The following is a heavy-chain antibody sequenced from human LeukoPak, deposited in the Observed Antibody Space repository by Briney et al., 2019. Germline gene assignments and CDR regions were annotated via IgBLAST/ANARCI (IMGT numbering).Heavy chain of an antibody. D-gene: IGHD3-22*01. CDR3: ARGDSSGYYRF. J-gene: IGHJ4*02. Sequence: SETLSLTCAVYGGSFSGYYWSWIRQPPGKGLEWIGYIYYSGSTNYNPSLKSRVTISVDTSKNQFSLKLSSVTAADTAVYYCARGDSSGYYRFWGQGTLVTVSS. V-gene: IGHV4-59*01. CDR2: IYYSGST. CDR1: GGSFSGYY.